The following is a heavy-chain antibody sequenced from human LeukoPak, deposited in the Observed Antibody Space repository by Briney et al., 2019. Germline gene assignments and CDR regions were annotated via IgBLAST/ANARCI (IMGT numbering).Heavy chain of an antibody. D-gene: IGHD2-2*01. V-gene: IGHV3-30*18. J-gene: IGHJ4*02. Sequence: GGSLRLSCAASGFTFSTYGMHWVRQAPGKGLEWVAVMSFDGSNKHYADSVKGRFTISRDNSNTLYLQMNSLSAEDTAVYYCAKDPCSGTTCYSIYWGQGTLVTVSS. CDR2: MSFDGSNK. CDR3: AKDPCSGTTCYSIY. CDR1: GFTFSTYG.